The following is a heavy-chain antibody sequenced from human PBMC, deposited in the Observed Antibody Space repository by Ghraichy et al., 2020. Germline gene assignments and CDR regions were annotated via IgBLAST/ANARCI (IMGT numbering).Heavy chain of an antibody. V-gene: IGHV4-59*08. J-gene: IGHJ4*02. Sequence: SETLSLTCTVSGGSISSYYWSWIRQSPGKGLEWIGYIYYTGITNYNPSLKSRVTISVDTSKNQFSLKLSSVIAADTAVYYCARHSLTSAGSFDYWSQGILVTVAS. CDR3: ARHSLTSAGSFDY. CDR1: GGSISSYY. CDR2: IYYTGIT. D-gene: IGHD4/OR15-4a*01.